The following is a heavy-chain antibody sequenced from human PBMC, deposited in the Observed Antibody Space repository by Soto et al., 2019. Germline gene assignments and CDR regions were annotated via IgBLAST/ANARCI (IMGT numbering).Heavy chain of an antibody. CDR3: TSGGYSYSYPLDY. D-gene: IGHD5-18*01. J-gene: IGHJ4*02. CDR1: GFTFNNYA. CDR2: ISGTSLST. V-gene: IGHV3-23*01. Sequence: GGSLRLSCVASGFTFNNYAMSWVRQAPGKGLEWVSAISGTSLSTYYADSVKGRFTISRDNSKNRLYLQMNSLRSDDTAVYYCTSGGYSYSYPLDYWGQGTLVTVSS.